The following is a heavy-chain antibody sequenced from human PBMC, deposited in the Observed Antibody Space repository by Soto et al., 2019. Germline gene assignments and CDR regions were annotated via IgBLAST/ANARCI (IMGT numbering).Heavy chain of an antibody. Sequence: ASVKVSCKASGYTFTSYGISWVRQAPEQGLEWMGWISAYNGNTNYAQKLQGRVTMTTDTSTSTAYMELRSLRSDDTAVYYCARAPGYCSGGSCYSEYAFDIWGQGTMVTVSS. CDR2: ISAYNGNT. J-gene: IGHJ3*02. V-gene: IGHV1-18*01. CDR1: GYTFTSYG. CDR3: ARAPGYCSGGSCYSEYAFDI. D-gene: IGHD2-15*01.